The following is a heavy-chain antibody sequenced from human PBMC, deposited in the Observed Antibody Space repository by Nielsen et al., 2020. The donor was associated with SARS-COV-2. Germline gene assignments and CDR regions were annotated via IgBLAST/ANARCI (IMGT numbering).Heavy chain of an antibody. CDR1: GGSISSYY. CDR2: IYYSGST. Sequence: SETLSLTCTVSGGSISSYYWSWIRQPPGKGLEWIGYIYYSGSTNYNPSLKSRVTISVDTSKNQFSLKLSSVTAADTAVYYCARDSFRPFPGKQRGYSLNGWFDPWGQGTLVTVSS. D-gene: IGHD5-18*01. V-gene: IGHV4-59*01. J-gene: IGHJ5*02. CDR3: ARDSFRPFPGKQRGYSLNGWFDP.